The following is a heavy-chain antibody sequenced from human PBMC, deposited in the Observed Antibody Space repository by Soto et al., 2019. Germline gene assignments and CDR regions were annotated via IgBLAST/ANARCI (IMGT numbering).Heavy chain of an antibody. CDR1: GDSISGIIYY. Sequence: SETLSLTCTVSGDSISGIIYYWGWIRQSPGKGLEWLGSVYSNGNTYYNPSLKTRVSIVMDTSNSQSSLNLNSVTAADTAVYYCARLRPGLSWFGRWGQGTLVAVSS. CDR2: VYSNGNT. V-gene: IGHV4-39*01. D-gene: IGHD2-21*02. J-gene: IGHJ5*02. CDR3: ARLRPGLSWFGR.